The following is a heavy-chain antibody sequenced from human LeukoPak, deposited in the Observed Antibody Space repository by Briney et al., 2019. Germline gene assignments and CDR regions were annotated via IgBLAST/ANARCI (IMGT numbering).Heavy chain of an antibody. V-gene: IGHV1-18*01. J-gene: IGHJ2*01. D-gene: IGHD2-15*01. CDR1: GYTFTSYG. CDR2: ISAYNGNT. CDR3: ARVPFTVVVVAATSWYFDL. Sequence: GASVKVSCKASGYTFTSYGISWVRQAPGQGLEWMGWISAYNGNTNYAQKLQGRVTTTTDTSTSTAYMELRSLRSDDTAVYYCARVPFTVVVVAATSWYFDLWGRGTLVTVSS.